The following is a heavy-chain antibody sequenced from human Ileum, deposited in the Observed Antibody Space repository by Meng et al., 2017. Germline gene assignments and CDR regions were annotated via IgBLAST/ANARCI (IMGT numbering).Heavy chain of an antibody. J-gene: IGHJ4*02. CDR1: RASVSSDIGG. CDR2: PYYRSKWYS. Sequence: LPHCGPVLVQRSPPLVLSGALCRASVSSDIGGWNWVKPPGLRVLWCLGRPYYRSKWYSEYAVSVKSRISITPDTSKNQFSMQMTSVTPEDTAVYSCASGSGSLDYWGPGTLVTVSS. D-gene: IGHD3-3*01. V-gene: IGHV6-1*01. CDR3: ASGSGSLDY.